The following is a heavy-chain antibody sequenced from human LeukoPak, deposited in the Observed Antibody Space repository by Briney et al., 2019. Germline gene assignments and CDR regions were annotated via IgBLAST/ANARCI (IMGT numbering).Heavy chain of an antibody. CDR2: ISGNGGGT. V-gene: IGHV3-23*01. CDR1: GFSFSSYL. D-gene: IGHD2-15*01. CDR3: ARRLCSGGSCSSFDY. Sequence: GESLKISCAASGFSFSSYLISWVRQAPGKGLEWVSTISGNGGGTYYADSVKGRFTISRDNSKNTLYLQMNSLRAEDTALYYCARRLCSGGSCSSFDYWGQGTLVTVSS. J-gene: IGHJ4*02.